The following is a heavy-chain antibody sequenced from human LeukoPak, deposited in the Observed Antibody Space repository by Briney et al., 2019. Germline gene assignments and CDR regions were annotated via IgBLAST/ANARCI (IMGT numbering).Heavy chain of an antibody. Sequence: SETLSLTCAVYGGSFTGYYWTWIRQPPGKGLEWIGEINHSGSTNYNPSLKSRVTISVDTSKSQFSLKLSSVTAADTAVYYCGRGQASPGCYGMDVWGQGTTVSVSS. CDR3: GRGQASPGCYGMDV. CDR1: GGSFTGYY. J-gene: IGHJ6*02. D-gene: IGHD6-19*01. V-gene: IGHV4-34*01. CDR2: INHSGST.